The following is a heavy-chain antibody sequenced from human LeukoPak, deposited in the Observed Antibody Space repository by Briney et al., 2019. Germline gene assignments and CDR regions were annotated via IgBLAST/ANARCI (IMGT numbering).Heavy chain of an antibody. V-gene: IGHV4-34*01. CDR3: ARSPSYYYGSGSYVRSYYYYYMDV. CDR2: INRSGST. D-gene: IGHD3-10*01. J-gene: IGHJ6*03. CDR1: GGSFSGYY. Sequence: PSETLSLTCAVYGGSFSGYYWSWIRQPPGKGLEWIGEINRSGSTNYNPSLKSRVTISVDTSKNQFSLKLSSVTAADTAVYYCARSPSYYYGSGSYVRSYYYYYMDVWGKGTTVTVSS.